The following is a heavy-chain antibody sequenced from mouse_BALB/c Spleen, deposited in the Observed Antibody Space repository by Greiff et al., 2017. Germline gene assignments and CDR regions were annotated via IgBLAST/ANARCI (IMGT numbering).Heavy chain of an antibody. CDR1: GYSITSDYA. J-gene: IGHJ4*01. V-gene: IGHV3-2*02. CDR3: ARGRGSRSLNYAMDY. Sequence: VQLKESGPGLVKPSQSLSLTCTVTGYSITSDYAWNWIRQFPGNKLEWMGYISYSGSTSYNPSLKSRISITRDTSKNQFFLQLNSVTTEDTATYYCARGRGSRSLNYAMDYWGQGTSVTVSS. CDR2: ISYSGST. D-gene: IGHD1-1*01.